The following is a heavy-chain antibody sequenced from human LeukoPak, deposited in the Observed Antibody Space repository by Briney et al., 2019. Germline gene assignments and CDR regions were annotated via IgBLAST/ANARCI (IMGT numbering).Heavy chain of an antibody. D-gene: IGHD5-12*01. CDR2: IRISTTYI. CDR3: ARRATPEREYSHGLDS. Sequence: GGSLRLSCVVSGFTFNSYNFNWVRQAPGKGLEWVSSIRISTTYIYYADSVTGRFTISRDNAKNSLYLQMNSLRAEDTAVYYCARRATPEREYSHGLDSWGQGPLVTVSS. J-gene: IGHJ4*02. V-gene: IGHV3-21*01. CDR1: GFTFNSYN.